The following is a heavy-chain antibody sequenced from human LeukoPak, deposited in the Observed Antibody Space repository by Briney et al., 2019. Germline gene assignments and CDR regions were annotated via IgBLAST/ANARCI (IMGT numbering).Heavy chain of an antibody. D-gene: IGHD3-9*01. V-gene: IGHV4-59*01. J-gene: IGHJ4*02. CDR2: IYYSGRT. CDR3: ARVGYLTGYYIPDY. Sequence: PSETLSLTCTVSGASISSYYWSWIRQSPGKGLEWIGYIYYSGRTNYNPSLKSRVTISVDTSKNQFPLKLTSATAADTAVYYCARVGYLTGYYIPDYWGQGTLVTVSS. CDR1: GASISSYY.